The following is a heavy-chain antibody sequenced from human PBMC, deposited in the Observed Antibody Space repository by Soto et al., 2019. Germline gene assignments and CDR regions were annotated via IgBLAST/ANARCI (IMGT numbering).Heavy chain of an antibody. CDR1: GYTFTSYD. CDR3: ARAYRRNSDTFDI. J-gene: IGHJ3*02. Sequence: GASVKVSFKASGYTFTSYDINWVRQATGQGLEWMGWMNPNSGNTGYAQKFQGRVTMTRNTSISTAYMELSSLRSEDTAVYYCARAYRRNSDTFDIWGQGTMVTVSS. CDR2: MNPNSGNT. D-gene: IGHD4-4*01. V-gene: IGHV1-8*01.